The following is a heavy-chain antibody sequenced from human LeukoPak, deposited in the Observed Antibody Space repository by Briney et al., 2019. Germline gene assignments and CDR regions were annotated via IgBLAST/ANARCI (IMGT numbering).Heavy chain of an antibody. J-gene: IGHJ4*02. CDR3: ASTYSSGWPSDY. D-gene: IGHD6-19*01. CDR2: IKQDGSEK. V-gene: IGHV3-7*01. Sequence: GESLRLSCAAAGFTFSSYWMSWVRQAPGKGLEWVANIKQDGSEKYYVDSVKGRFTISRDNAKNSLYLQMNSLRAEDTAVYYCASTYSSGWPSDYCGQGTLVTVSS. CDR1: GFTFSSYW.